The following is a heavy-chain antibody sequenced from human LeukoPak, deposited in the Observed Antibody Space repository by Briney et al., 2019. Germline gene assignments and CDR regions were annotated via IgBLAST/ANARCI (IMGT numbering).Heavy chain of an antibody. CDR2: IYYSGST. J-gene: IGHJ3*02. Sequence: SETLSLTCTVSGGSIGSSSYYWGWIRQPPGKGLEWIGYIYYSGSTNYNPSLKSRVTISVDTSKNQFSLKLSSVTAADTAVYYCARVPKFRPGDDDAFDIWGQGAMVTVSS. CDR3: ARVPKFRPGDDDAFDI. CDR1: GGSIGSSSYY. V-gene: IGHV4-61*05. D-gene: IGHD2-21*01.